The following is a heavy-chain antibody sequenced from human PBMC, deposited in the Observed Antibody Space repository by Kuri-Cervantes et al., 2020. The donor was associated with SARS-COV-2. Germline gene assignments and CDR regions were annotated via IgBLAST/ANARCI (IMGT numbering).Heavy chain of an antibody. Sequence: SVKVSCKASGGTFSSYAISWVRQAPGQGLEWMGGIIPIFGTANYAQKFQGRVTITADKSTSTAYMELSSLRSEDTAVYYCATWGGLVAAALDAFDIWGQGTMVTVSS. V-gene: IGHV1-69*06. CDR2: IIPIFGTA. J-gene: IGHJ3*02. D-gene: IGHD6-13*01. CDR1: GGTFSSYA. CDR3: ATWGGLVAAALDAFDI.